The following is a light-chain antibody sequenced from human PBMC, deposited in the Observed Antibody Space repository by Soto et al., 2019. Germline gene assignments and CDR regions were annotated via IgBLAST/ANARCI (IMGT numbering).Light chain of an antibody. V-gene: IGKV3-20*01. CDR1: QSVSSSY. Sequence: EIVLTQSPGTLSLSPGERATLSCRASQSVSSSYLAWYQQKPGQAPRLLIYGASSRATGIPDRFSGSGSGTEFTLTIDSLQSEDFALYYCQQYLTWPGTFGQGTKVDIK. CDR2: GAS. CDR3: QQYLTWPGT. J-gene: IGKJ1*01.